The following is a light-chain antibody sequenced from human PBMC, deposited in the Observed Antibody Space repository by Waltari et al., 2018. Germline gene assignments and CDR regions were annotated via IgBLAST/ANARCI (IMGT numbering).Light chain of an antibody. CDR3: QQYDISPLT. J-gene: IGKJ4*01. V-gene: IGKV3-20*01. CDR2: GSS. Sequence: EIVLTQSPGTLSLSPGERATLSCRASQTVRTTYFAWYQQTPGQAPPLLISGSSSRATGIPDRFSGSGSGTDFSLTISSLEPEDFAVYYCQQYDISPLTFGGGTKVEIK. CDR1: QTVRTTY.